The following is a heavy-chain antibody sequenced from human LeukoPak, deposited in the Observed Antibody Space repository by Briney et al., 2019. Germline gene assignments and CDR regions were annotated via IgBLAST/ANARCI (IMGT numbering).Heavy chain of an antibody. Sequence: GRSLRLSCAAFGFTFDDYAMHWVRQAPGKGLEWVASISHDGSTKYYADSVKGRFTISRDNSKNTFYLQINNLRAEDTAVYYCARGGDVTIIVVIIPDPFDIWGQGTVVTVSS. J-gene: IGHJ3*02. CDR3: ARGGDVTIIVVIIPDPFDI. CDR1: GFTFDDYA. D-gene: IGHD3-22*01. V-gene: IGHV3-30-3*01. CDR2: ISHDGSTK.